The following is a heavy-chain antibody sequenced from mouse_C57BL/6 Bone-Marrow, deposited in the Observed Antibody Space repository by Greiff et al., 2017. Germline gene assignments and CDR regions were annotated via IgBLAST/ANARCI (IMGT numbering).Heavy chain of an antibody. J-gene: IGHJ1*03. CDR3: ARCDYGIWYFDV. D-gene: IGHD2-4*01. CDR1: GYTFTSYG. Sequence: QVQLQQSGAELARPGASVKLSCKASGYTFTSYGISWVKQRTGQGLEWIGEIYPRSGNTYYNEKFKGKATLTADKSSSTAYMELSSLTSEDSAVYFCARCDYGIWYFDVGGTGTTVTVSS. CDR2: IYPRSGNT. V-gene: IGHV1-81*01.